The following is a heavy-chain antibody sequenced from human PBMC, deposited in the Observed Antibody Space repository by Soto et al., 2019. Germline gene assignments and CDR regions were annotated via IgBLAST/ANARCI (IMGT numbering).Heavy chain of an antibody. D-gene: IGHD3-9*01. CDR1: GFTFSSYG. CDR2: IWYDGSNK. V-gene: IGHV3-33*01. CDR3: ARDPRLRYFDWLPHDAFDI. Sequence: GGSLRLSCAASGFTFSSYGMHWVRQAPGKGLEWVAVIWYDGSNKYYADSVKGRFTISRDNSKNTLYLQMNSLRAEDTAVYYCARDPRLRYFDWLPHDAFDIWGQGTMVTVSS. J-gene: IGHJ3*02.